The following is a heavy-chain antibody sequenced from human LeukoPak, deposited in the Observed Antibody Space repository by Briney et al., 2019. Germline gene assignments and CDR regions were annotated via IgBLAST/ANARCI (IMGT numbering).Heavy chain of an antibody. CDR2: IYYSGST. D-gene: IGHD4-17*01. CDR3: ARDPTVTTSGGIAFDI. V-gene: IGHV4-39*07. J-gene: IGHJ3*02. Sequence: PSETLSLTCTVSGGSISSSSYYWGWIRQPPGKGLEWIGSIYYSGSTYYNPSLKSRVTISVDTSKNQFSLKLSSVTAADTAVYYCARDPTVTTSGGIAFDIWGQGTMVTVSS. CDR1: GGSISSSSYY.